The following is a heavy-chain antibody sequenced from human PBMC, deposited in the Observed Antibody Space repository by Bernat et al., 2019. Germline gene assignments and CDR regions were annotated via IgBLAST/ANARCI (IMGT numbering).Heavy chain of an antibody. CDR3: ASLCSHSNGCYDY. CDR1: GFPFSKYW. CDR2: VDTYGSTT. Sequence: EVQLVESGGGLVQPGGSLRLSCAASGFPFSKYWMHWVRQAPGKGLVWVSGVDTYGSTTTSADSVKGRFTISRDNAKNTLYLQVNSLRAEDTAVYYCASLCSHSNGCYDYWGQGILVTVSS. D-gene: IGHD4/OR15-4a*01. V-gene: IGHV3-74*03. J-gene: IGHJ4*02.